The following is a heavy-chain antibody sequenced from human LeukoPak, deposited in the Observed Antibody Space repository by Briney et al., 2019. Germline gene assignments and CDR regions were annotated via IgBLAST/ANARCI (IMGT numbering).Heavy chain of an antibody. D-gene: IGHD6-19*01. CDR1: GYTFTSYD. CDR3: ARYRAVAGIAAHKRSSYYYYYGMDV. CDR2: MNPNSGNT. V-gene: IGHV1-8*01. Sequence: GASVKVSRKASGYTFTSYDINWVRQATGQGLEWMGWMNPNSGNTGYAQKFQGRVTMTRNTSISTAYMELSSLRSEDTAVYYCARYRAVAGIAAHKRSSYYYYYGMDVWGQGTTVTVSS. J-gene: IGHJ6*02.